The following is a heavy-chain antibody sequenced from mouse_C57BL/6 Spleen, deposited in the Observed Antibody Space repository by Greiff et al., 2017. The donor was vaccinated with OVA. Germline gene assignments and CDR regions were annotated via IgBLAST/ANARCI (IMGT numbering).Heavy chain of an antibody. D-gene: IGHD2-3*01. V-gene: IGHV5-6*01. CDR2: ISSGGSYT. Sequence: EVKLVESGGDLVKPGGSLKLSCAASGFTFSSYGMSWVRQTPDKRLEWVATISSGGSYTYYPDSVKGRFTISRDNAKNTLYLQMSSLKSEDTAMYYCARQVYDGYFDYWGQGTTLTVSS. CDR3: ARQVYDGYFDY. CDR1: GFTFSSYG. J-gene: IGHJ2*01.